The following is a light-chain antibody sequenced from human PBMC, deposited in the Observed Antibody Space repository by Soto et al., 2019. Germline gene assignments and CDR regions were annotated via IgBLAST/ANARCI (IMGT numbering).Light chain of an antibody. CDR1: SSDIGGYNY. CDR2: AVS. V-gene: IGLV2-14*01. Sequence: QSALTQPASVSGSPGQSITISCTGTSSDIGGYNYVSWYQQHPGKAPKLIIYAVSNRPSGVSSRFSGSKSGNTASLTISGLQAEDEADYYCSSYTSSSTWVFGGGTKLTVL. CDR3: SSYTSSSTWV. J-gene: IGLJ3*02.